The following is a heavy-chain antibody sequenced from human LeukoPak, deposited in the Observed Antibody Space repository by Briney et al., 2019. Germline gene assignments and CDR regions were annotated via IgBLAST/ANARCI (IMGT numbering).Heavy chain of an antibody. Sequence: GASVKVSCKASGGTFSSSAFRWGRQAPGQGLEWMGGIIPMFGKARYAQKYAQKFQGRVKITSDESTATVYLDLSSLRTEDTAVYYCALGRGMQTAFDYWGQGTLVTVSS. V-gene: IGHV1-69*13. D-gene: IGHD2-8*01. J-gene: IGHJ4*01. CDR1: GGTFSSSA. CDR3: ALGRGMQTAFDY. CDR2: IIPMFGKA.